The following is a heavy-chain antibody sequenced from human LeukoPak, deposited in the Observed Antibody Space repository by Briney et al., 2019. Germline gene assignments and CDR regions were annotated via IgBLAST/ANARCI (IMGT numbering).Heavy chain of an antibody. CDR3: ATGGGSVLRFLEWIGYFDY. V-gene: IGHV1-24*01. J-gene: IGHJ4*02. CDR1: GYTLTELS. Sequence: ASVKVSCKVSGYTLTELSMHWVRQAPGKGLEWMGGFDPEDGETIYAQKFQGRVTMTEDTSTDTAYMELSSLRSEDTAVYYCATGGGSVLRFLEWIGYFDYWGQGTLVTVSS. CDR2: FDPEDGET. D-gene: IGHD3-3*01.